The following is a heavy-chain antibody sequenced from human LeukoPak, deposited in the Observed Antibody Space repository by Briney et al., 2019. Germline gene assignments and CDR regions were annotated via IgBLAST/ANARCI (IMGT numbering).Heavy chain of an antibody. CDR1: GGSFSGYY. CDR3: ARYRRYSSGWYSPNYFDY. J-gene: IGHJ4*02. D-gene: IGHD6-19*01. Sequence: NPSETLSLTCAVYGGSFSGYYWSWIRQPPGKGLEWIGEINHSGSTNYNPSLKSRVTISVDTSKNQFSLKLSSVTAADTAVYYCARYRRYSSGWYSPNYFDYWGQGTLVTVSS. V-gene: IGHV4-34*01. CDR2: INHSGST.